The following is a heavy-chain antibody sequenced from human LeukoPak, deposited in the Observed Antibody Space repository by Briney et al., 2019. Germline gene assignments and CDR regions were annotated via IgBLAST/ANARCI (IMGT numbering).Heavy chain of an antibody. CDR1: GFTFSIYA. CDR3: AKDNGDSVGYFDY. Sequence: GGSLRLSCAASGFTFSIYAMSWVRQAPGKGLEWVSVISGSGGSTYYADSVKGRFTISRDNSKNTLYLQVNSLRAEDTAVYYCAKDNGDSVGYFDYWGQGTLVTVSS. D-gene: IGHD4-17*01. V-gene: IGHV3-23*01. CDR2: ISGSGGST. J-gene: IGHJ4*02.